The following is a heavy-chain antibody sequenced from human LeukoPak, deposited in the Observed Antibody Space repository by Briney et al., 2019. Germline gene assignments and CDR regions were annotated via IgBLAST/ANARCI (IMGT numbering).Heavy chain of an antibody. Sequence: GGSLRLSCAASGFTFSSYGMHWVRQAPGKGLEWVAFMRYDGKNELYAGSVQGRSTISRDNSKNTLYLQMNSLRAEDTAVYYCARSYSYGSHHDYWGQGTLVTVSS. CDR1: GFTFSSYG. CDR3: ARSYSYGSHHDY. J-gene: IGHJ4*02. D-gene: IGHD5-18*01. V-gene: IGHV3-30*02. CDR2: MRYDGKNE.